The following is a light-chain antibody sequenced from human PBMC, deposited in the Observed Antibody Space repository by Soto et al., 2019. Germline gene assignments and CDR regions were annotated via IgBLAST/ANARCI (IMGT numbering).Light chain of an antibody. J-gene: IGKJ1*01. V-gene: IGKV3-20*01. Sequence: EIVLTQSPGTLSLSPGERATLSCRASQSVTSSYFGWYQQKPGQAPRLLIYAASSRATGIPDRFSGSGSGTDFTLTISRLEPEDFAVYYCQHYGGSPGTFGQGTKVEIK. CDR2: AAS. CDR1: QSVTSSY. CDR3: QHYGGSPGT.